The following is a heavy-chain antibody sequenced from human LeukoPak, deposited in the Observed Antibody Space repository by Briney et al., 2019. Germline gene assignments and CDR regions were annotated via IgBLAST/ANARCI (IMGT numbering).Heavy chain of an antibody. CDR2: TYYRSKWYN. D-gene: IGHD3-10*01. V-gene: IGHV6-1*01. CDR1: GDSVSSNSAA. Sequence: SQTLSLTCAISGDSVSSNSAAWNWIRQSPSRGLEWLGRTYYRSKWYNDYAVSVKSRITINPDTSKNQFSPQLNSVTPEDTAVYYCARHPIPYYYGSGSYLISRLSVYYGMDVWGQGTTVTVSS. J-gene: IGHJ6*02. CDR3: ARHPIPYYYGSGSYLISRLSVYYGMDV.